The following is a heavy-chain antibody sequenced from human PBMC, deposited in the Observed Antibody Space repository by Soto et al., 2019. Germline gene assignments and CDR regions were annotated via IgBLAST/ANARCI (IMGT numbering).Heavy chain of an antibody. CDR2: INPNSGGT. J-gene: IGHJ5*02. CDR3: ARSVRVDNWFDP. V-gene: IGHV1-2*04. D-gene: IGHD6-19*01. CDR1: GYTFTGYY. Sequence: ASVKVSCKASGYTFTGYYMHWVRQAPGQGLEWMGWINPNSGGTNYAQKFQGWVTMTRDASISTAYMELSRLRSDDTAVYYCARSVRVDNWFDPWGQGTLVTVSS.